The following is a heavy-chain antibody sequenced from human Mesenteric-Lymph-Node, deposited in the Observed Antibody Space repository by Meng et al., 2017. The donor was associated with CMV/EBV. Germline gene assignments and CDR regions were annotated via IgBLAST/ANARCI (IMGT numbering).Heavy chain of an antibody. J-gene: IGHJ4*02. CDR1: GFTFSSYP. V-gene: IGHV3-23*01. CDR3: AKRPPESPYCSSSCSYYFDW. Sequence: GESLKISCAASGFTFSSYPVNWVRQAPGKGLEWVSTISASGSTAFYADSVKGRFTVSRDNSNDMMYLHMNRLEVEDTAMYYCAKRPPESPYCSSSCSYYFDWWGQGTLVTVSS. D-gene: IGHD2-2*01. CDR2: ISASGSTA.